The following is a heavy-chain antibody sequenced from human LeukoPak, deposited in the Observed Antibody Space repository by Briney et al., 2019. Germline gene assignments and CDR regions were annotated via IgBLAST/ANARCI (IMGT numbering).Heavy chain of an antibody. J-gene: IGHJ4*02. Sequence: SETLSLTCGVSGGSISSSNRWSWVRQPPGKGLEWIGEIYHEGSTKYSPSLRSRVTISVDKSRNQFSLKLSSVTAADTAVYYCARGGGNSGSYGLDYWGQETLVTVSS. CDR1: GGSISSSNR. V-gene: IGHV4/OR15-8*01. CDR2: IYHEGST. D-gene: IGHD1-26*01. CDR3: ARGGGNSGSYGLDY.